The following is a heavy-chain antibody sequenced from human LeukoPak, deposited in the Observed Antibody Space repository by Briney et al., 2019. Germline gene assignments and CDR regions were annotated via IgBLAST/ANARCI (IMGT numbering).Heavy chain of an antibody. CDR2: ISYDGSNK. CDR3: ARKDCSGGSCHLDRYAFDI. V-gene: IGHV3-30*04. J-gene: IGHJ3*02. CDR1: GFSFSSYA. Sequence: GRSLRLSCAASGFSFSSYAMHWVRQAPGKGLEWVAVISYDGSNKYYADSVKGRFTISRDNSKNTLYVQMNSLRAEDTAVYYCARKDCSGGSCHLDRYAFDIWGQGTMVTVSS. D-gene: IGHD2-15*01.